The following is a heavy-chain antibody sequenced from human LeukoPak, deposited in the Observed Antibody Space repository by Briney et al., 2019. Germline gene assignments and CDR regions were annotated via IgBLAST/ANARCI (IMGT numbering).Heavy chain of an antibody. J-gene: IGHJ2*01. Sequence: PGRSLRLSCVASGVTLSNYAMSWARQAPGKGLEWVSGISSSGSGGNTYYADSVKGRFTISRDSSRSTLFLHMNTLRAEDTAIYYCAKDRTVGASYWYFDLWGRGTLVTVSS. V-gene: IGHV3-23*01. CDR3: AKDRTVGASYWYFDL. CDR1: GVTLSNYA. CDR2: ISSSGSGGNT. D-gene: IGHD1-26*01.